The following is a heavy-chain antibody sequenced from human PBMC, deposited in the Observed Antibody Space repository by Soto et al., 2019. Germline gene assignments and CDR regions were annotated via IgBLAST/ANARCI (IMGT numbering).Heavy chain of an antibody. CDR1: GFTFSIYW. CDR2: IISDGSST. CDR3: ARDPTYFYESRGYYDY. D-gene: IGHD3-22*01. V-gene: IGHV3-74*01. J-gene: IGHJ4*02. Sequence: VESLRLSFANSGFTFSIYWKHWVRQVLWYGLVLVSLIISDGSSTSYADSVKGRFTISRDNAKNTLYLQMNSLRVEYTAVYYCARDPTYFYESRGYYDYWGQGT.